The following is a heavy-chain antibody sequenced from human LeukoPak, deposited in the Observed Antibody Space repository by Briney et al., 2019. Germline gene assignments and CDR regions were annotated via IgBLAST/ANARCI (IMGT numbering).Heavy chain of an antibody. CDR3: ARELLDSSRTNSYYYYYYMDV. CDR2: IKQDGKEK. J-gene: IGHJ6*03. CDR1: GFTVSSYW. V-gene: IGHV3-7*01. Sequence: GGSLRLSCAASGFTVSSYWMSWVRQAPGKGLEWVANIKQDGKEKYYVDSVEGRFTISRDNAKNSVYLQMNSLRAEDTAVYYCARELLDSSRTNSYYYYYYMDVWGKGTTVTVSS. D-gene: IGHD6-13*01.